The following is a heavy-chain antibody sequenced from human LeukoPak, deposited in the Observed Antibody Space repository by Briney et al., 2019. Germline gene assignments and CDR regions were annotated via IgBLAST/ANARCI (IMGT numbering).Heavy chain of an antibody. CDR1: GITFSSYS. J-gene: IGHJ5*02. CDR2: ISSSSSYI. D-gene: IGHD6-13*01. Sequence: GGSLRLSCVATGITFSSYSMIWVRQARGKGLEWVSSISSSSSYIYYADSVKGRFTISRDNAKNSLYLQMNSLRAEDTAVYYCARSGIAAAGTGRFDPWGQGTLVTVSS. V-gene: IGHV3-21*01. CDR3: ARSGIAAAGTGRFDP.